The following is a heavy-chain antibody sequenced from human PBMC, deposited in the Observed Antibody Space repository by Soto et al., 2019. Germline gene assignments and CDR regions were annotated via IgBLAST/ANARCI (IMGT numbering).Heavy chain of an antibody. CDR3: ASRRAGNDF. Sequence: EVQLVESGGGLVKPGGSLRLSCAASGFTFSSSYMTWVRQAPGKGLEWVANIKQDGSEKNYVDSVRGRFTISRDNVKNSVFRQMNDLRVDDTAVYYCASRRAGNDFWGQGALVTVSS. CDR2: IKQDGSEK. CDR1: GFTFSSSY. V-gene: IGHV3-7*03. J-gene: IGHJ4*02.